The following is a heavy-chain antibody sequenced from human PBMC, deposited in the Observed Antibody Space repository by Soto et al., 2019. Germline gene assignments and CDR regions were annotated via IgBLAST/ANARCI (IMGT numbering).Heavy chain of an antibody. CDR3: ARFPTSGYDTTFDY. Sequence: GGSLRLSWAASGCTFSSYDMSWVRQALGKGLEWVSAISGSGGSTYYADSVKGRFTISRDNSKNTLYLQMNSLSAEATAVYYCARFPTSGYDTTFDYWGQVTLVTVSS. J-gene: IGHJ4*02. CDR1: GCTFSSYD. D-gene: IGHD5-12*01. CDR2: ISGSGGST. V-gene: IGHV3-23*01.